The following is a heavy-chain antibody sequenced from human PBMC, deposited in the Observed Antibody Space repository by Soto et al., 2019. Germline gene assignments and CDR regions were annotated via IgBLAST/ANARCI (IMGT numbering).Heavy chain of an antibody. CDR3: AKSLSAIPGDS. CDR1: GVPFSSYW. CDR2: IKQDGSEI. J-gene: IGHJ4*02. D-gene: IGHD2-2*01. V-gene: IGHV3-7*05. Sequence: TGGSLRLSCAAPGVPFSSYWMSWVRQGPGKGPEWVANIKQDGSEIYYVDSVKGRFTISRDNAKSSLYLQMTSLRAEDTAVYHCAKSLSAIPGDSWGQGTLVTVSS.